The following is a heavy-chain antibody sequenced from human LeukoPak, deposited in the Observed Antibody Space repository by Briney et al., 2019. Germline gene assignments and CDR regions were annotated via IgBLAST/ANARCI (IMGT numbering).Heavy chain of an antibody. V-gene: IGHV3-7*05. CDR3: ARDKSVAATPFDY. D-gene: IGHD1-26*01. CDR1: GFTFSSYW. J-gene: IGHJ4*01. CDR2: IKQDGSEK. Sequence: GGSVRLSCAAFGFTFSSYWMGWVRQAPGKGLERVANIKQDGSEKYYVDSVKGRFTISRDNAKRSLYLQMNSLRAEDTAVYYCARDKSVAATPFDYWGHGTLVTVSS.